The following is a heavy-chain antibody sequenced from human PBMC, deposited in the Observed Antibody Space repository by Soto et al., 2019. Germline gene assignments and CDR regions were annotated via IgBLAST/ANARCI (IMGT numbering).Heavy chain of an antibody. D-gene: IGHD3-22*01. CDR3: ARGFLDSSGYYYRYYGMDV. J-gene: IGHJ6*02. CDR1: GYTFTSYA. CDR2: INAGNGNT. V-gene: IGHV1-3*01. Sequence: ASVKVSCKASGYTFTSYAMHWVRQAPGQRLEWMGWINAGNGNTKYSQKFQGRVTITRDTSASTAYMELSSLRSEDTAVYYCARGFLDSSGYYYRYYGMDVWGQGTTVTVSS.